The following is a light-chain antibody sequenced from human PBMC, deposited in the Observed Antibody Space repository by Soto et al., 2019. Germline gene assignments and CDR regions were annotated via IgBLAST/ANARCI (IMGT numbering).Light chain of an antibody. J-gene: IGLJ1*01. V-gene: IGLV2-14*03. CDR2: DVS. CDR1: SSDVGRYNY. Sequence: QSALTQPASVSGSPGQSITISCTGTSSDVGRYNYVSWYQHNPGKAPKLIFYDVSNRPSGVSERFSVSKSGYTASLTISGLQAEDEADYYCNSYTTSSTYVFGTGTKVTVL. CDR3: NSYTTSSTYV.